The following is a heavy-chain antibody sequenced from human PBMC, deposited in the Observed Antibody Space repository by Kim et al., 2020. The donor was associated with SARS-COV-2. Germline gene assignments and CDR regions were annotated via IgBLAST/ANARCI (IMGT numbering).Heavy chain of an antibody. CDR3: AGGYSSSWSNGGGAHTFDY. V-gene: IGHV4-39*01. J-gene: IGHJ4*02. D-gene: IGHD6-13*01. Sequence: SRVTISVDTSKNQFSLKLSSVTAADTAVYYCAGGYSSSWSNGGGAHTFDYWGQGTLVTVSS.